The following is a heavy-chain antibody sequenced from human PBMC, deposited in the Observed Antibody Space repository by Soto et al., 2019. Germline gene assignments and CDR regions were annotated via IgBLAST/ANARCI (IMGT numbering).Heavy chain of an antibody. Sequence: QVQLVQSGAEVKKPGSSVKVSCRASGGTFNNYVINWVRQTPGQGLEWMAGIIPIFGTANYAQKCQGRVTMTADKPTSTAYMELNSLRSEDTAVCYCAGRCYGTNCLRHFDCWGQGTLVTVSS. D-gene: IGHD2-2*01. CDR3: AGRCYGTNCLRHFDC. CDR1: GGTFNNYV. J-gene: IGHJ4*02. V-gene: IGHV1-69*06. CDR2: IIPIFGTA.